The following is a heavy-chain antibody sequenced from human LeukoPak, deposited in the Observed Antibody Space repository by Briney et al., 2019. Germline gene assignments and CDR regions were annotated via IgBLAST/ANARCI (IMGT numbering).Heavy chain of an antibody. CDR2: IYYSGST. Sequence: PSETLSLTCTVSGVSISSYYWSWIRQPPGKGLEWIGCIYYSGSTNYNPSLKSRVTISVDTSKNQFSLKLSSVTAADTAVYYCARVGSSTDGEIDYWGQGTLVTVSS. V-gene: IGHV4-59*01. D-gene: IGHD2-2*01. J-gene: IGHJ4*02. CDR3: ARVGSSTDGEIDY. CDR1: GVSISSYY.